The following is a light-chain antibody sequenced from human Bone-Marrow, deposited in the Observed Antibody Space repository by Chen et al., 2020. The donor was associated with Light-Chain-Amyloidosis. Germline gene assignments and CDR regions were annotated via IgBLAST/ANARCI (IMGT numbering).Light chain of an antibody. J-gene: IGLJ2*01. CDR3: QSADSSGTYEVI. Sequence: SYELTQPPSLSVSPGRPAMITCSGDDLPTKYAYWYQQKPGQAPVLVIHRDTERPSGISERFSGSSSGTTATLTISGVQAEDEADYHCQSADSSGTYEVIFGGGTKLTVL. V-gene: IGLV3-25*03. CDR2: RDT. CDR1: DLPTKY.